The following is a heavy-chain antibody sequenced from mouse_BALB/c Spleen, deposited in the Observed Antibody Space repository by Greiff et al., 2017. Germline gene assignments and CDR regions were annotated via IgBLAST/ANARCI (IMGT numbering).Heavy chain of an antibody. CDR3: TSRPYYYGSSNYWYFDV. J-gene: IGHJ1*01. V-gene: IGHV1-5*01. Sequence: EVQVVESGTVLARPGASVKMSCKASGYSFTSYWMHWVKQRPGQGLEWIGAIYPGNSDTSYNQKFKGKAKLTAVTSASTAYMELSSLTNEDSAVYYCTSRPYYYGSSNYWYFDVWGAGTTVTVSS. CDR2: IYPGNSDT. D-gene: IGHD1-1*01. CDR1: GYSFTSYW.